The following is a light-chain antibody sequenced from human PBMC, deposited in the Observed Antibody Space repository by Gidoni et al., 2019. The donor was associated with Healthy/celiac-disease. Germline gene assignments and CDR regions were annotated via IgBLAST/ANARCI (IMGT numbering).Light chain of an antibody. CDR3: QQRSNWPRT. Sequence: EIVLTQSPATLSLSPGERATLSCRASQSVSSYLACYQQNPGQAPRLLIYDASNRATGIPARFSGSGSGTDFTLTISSLVPEDFAVYYCQQRSNWPRTFGQGTKVEIK. CDR2: DAS. CDR1: QSVSSY. J-gene: IGKJ1*01. V-gene: IGKV3-11*01.